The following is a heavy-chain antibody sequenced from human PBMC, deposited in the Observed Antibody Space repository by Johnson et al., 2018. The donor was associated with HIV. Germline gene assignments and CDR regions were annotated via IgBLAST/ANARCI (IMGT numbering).Heavy chain of an antibody. Sequence: QVQLVESGGGLVKPGGSLRLSCAASGFTFSDYYMSWIRQAPRKGLEWISYISSSGGSTYYADSVKGRFTISRDNSKSTLYLQMNSLRPEDTAVYYCAKERRAPRAFDIWGQGTMVTVSS. CDR3: AKERRAPRAFDI. J-gene: IGHJ3*02. CDR1: GFTFSDYY. CDR2: ISSSGGST. D-gene: IGHD1-26*01. V-gene: IGHV3-11*04.